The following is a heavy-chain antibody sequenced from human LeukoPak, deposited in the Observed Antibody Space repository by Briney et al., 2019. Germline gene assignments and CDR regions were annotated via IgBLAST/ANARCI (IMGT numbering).Heavy chain of an antibody. V-gene: IGHV4-31*03. CDR3: AREAGYNYGQYYFDC. CDR1: GGSISSGGYY. CDR2: ISYSGST. Sequence: SETLSLTCTVSGGSISSGGYYWSWIRQHPGTGLEWIGYISYSGSTYYNPSLKSRVTISVDTSENQFSLELSSVTAADTAVYYCAREAGYNYGQYYFDCWGQETLVTVSS. J-gene: IGHJ4*02. D-gene: IGHD5-18*01.